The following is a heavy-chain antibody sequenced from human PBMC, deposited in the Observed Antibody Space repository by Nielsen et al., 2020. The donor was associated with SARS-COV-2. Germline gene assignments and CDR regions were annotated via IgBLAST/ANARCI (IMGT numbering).Heavy chain of an antibody. V-gene: IGHV3-11*05. CDR1: GFTFSDYY. Sequence: GESLKISCAASGFTFSDYYMSWIRQAPGKGLEWVSYISSSSSYTNYADSVKGRFTISRDNAKNSLYLQMNSLRAEDTAVYYCARESDKGSPFDPWGQGTLVTVSS. D-gene: IGHD2-15*01. CDR2: ISSSSSYT. CDR3: ARESDKGSPFDP. J-gene: IGHJ5*02.